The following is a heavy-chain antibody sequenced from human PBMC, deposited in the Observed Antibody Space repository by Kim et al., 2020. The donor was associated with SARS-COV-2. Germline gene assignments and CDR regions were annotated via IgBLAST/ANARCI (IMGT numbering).Heavy chain of an antibody. CDR3: AREDYYYGMDV. Sequence: TSDADSGKGRFTISRDNAKKTLYLQMNSLGAEETAVYYCAREDYYYGMDVWGQGTTVTVSS. J-gene: IGHJ6*02. CDR2: T. V-gene: IGHV3-74*01.